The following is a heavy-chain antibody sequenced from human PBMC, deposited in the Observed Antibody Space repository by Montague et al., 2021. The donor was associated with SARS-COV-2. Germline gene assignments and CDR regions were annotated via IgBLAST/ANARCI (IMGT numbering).Heavy chain of an antibody. CDR3: ARTMDAGTYYYDSSGYYPFDY. CDR1: GFSLSTSGMC. D-gene: IGHD3-22*01. J-gene: IGHJ4*02. V-gene: IGHV2-70*01. Sequence: PALVKPTQTLTLTCTFSGFSLSTSGMCVSWIRQPPGKALEWLALIDWDDDKYYSTSLKTRLTISKDISKNQVVLTMTNMDPVDTATYYCARTMDAGTYYYDSSGYYPFDYWGQGTLVTVSS. CDR2: IDWDDDK.